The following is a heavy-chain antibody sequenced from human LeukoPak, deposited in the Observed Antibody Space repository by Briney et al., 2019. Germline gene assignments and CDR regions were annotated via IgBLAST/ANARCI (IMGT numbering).Heavy chain of an antibody. CDR1: GFTVSSSY. J-gene: IGHJ4*02. V-gene: IGHV3-23*01. CDR3: ANDCTNGVCYKDY. Sequence: GGSLRLSCAASGFTVSSSYMSWVRQAPGRGLEWVSAISGSGGSTYYADSVKGRFTISRDNSKNTLYLQMNSLRAEDTAVYYCANDCTNGVCYKDYWGQGTLVTVSS. D-gene: IGHD2-8*01. CDR2: ISGSGGST.